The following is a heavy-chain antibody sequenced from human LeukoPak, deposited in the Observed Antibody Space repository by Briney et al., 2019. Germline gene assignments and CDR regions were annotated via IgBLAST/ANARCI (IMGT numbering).Heavy chain of an antibody. Sequence: GGSLRPSCAASGFTFSSYEMNWVRQAPGKGLEWVSYISSSGSTIYYADSVKGRFTISRDNAKNSLYLQMNSLRAEDTAVYYCAGYDFWSGYHTFDYWGQGTLVTVSS. CDR1: GFTFSSYE. CDR2: ISSSGSTI. V-gene: IGHV3-48*03. J-gene: IGHJ4*02. CDR3: AGYDFWSGYHTFDY. D-gene: IGHD3-3*01.